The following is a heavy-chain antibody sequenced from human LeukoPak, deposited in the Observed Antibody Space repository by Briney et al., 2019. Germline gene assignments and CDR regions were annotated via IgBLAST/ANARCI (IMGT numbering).Heavy chain of an antibody. V-gene: IGHV3-30*02. CDR2: IGYDGSNK. J-gene: IGHJ4*02. CDR3: AKDNHYSDSGTYYYYFDS. Sequence: GGSLRLSCAASGFTFSNYGMHWVRQAPGKGLEWVALIGYDGSNKYYADSVKGRFTISRDNSKNTLYLQMNSLRAEDTAMYYCAKDNHYSDSGTYYYYFDSWGQGTLVTVSS. CDR1: GFTFSNYG. D-gene: IGHD3-22*01.